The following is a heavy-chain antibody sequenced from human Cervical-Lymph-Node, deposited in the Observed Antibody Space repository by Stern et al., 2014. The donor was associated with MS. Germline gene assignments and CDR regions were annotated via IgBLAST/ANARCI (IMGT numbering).Heavy chain of an antibody. CDR3: ARGVIFDY. D-gene: IGHD3/OR15-3a*01. V-gene: IGHV1-18*01. J-gene: IGHJ4*02. Sequence: DQLVESGAEVKKPGASVKVSCKTSGYSFSNFGISWVRQAPGKGLDWMGWISAYDGNTSYAQMFQGRVTMTTDISTSTTYMELRSLTSDDAAVYYCARGVIFDYWGQGTLVTVSS. CDR2: ISAYDGNT. CDR1: GYSFSNFG.